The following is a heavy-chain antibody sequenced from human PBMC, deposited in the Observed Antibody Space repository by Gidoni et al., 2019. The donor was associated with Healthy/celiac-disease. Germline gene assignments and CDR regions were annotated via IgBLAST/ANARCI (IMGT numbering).Heavy chain of an antibody. CDR1: GFTCSSYE. CDR2: ISSSGSTI. J-gene: IGHJ3*02. V-gene: IGHV3-48*03. Sequence: EVQLVESGGGLVQPGGSLRLSCAASGFTCSSYEMNWVRQDPGKGLEWVSYISSSGSTIYYAAVVKGRFTISRDNAKNSLYLQMNSLRAEDTAVYYCAGGRRAFDIWGQGTMVTVSS. CDR3: AGGRRAFDI. D-gene: IGHD3-16*01.